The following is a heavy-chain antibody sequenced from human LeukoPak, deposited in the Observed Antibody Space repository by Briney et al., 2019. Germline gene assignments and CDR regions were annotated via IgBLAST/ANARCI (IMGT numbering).Heavy chain of an antibody. CDR3: ARALFPYGDFDY. CDR1: GGSICSDSYY. CDR2: IYTSRST. V-gene: IGHV4-61*02. J-gene: IGHJ4*02. Sequence: PSQTLSLTCSVSGGSICSDSYYWTWIRQPAGKGLQWIGRIYTSRSTNYNPSLKSRVTISVDTSKNQFSLKLSSVTAADTAVYYCARALFPYGDFDYWGQGTLVTVSS. D-gene: IGHD4-17*01.